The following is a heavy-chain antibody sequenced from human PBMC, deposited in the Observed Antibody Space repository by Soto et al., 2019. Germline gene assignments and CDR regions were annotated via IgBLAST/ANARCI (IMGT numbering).Heavy chain of an antibody. Sequence: GGSLRLSCAASGFTFSSYWMHWVRQAPGKGLVWVSRINSDGSSTSYADSVKGRFTISRDNAKNTLYLQMNSLRAEDTAVYYCARVTGGSGWPDPLYYYYGMDVWGQGTTVTVSS. CDR1: GFTFSSYW. CDR2: INSDGSST. J-gene: IGHJ6*02. V-gene: IGHV3-74*01. CDR3: ARVTGGSGWPDPLYYYYGMDV. D-gene: IGHD6-19*01.